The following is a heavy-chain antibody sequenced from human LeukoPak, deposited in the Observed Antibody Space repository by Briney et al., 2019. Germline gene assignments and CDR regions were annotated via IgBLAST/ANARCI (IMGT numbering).Heavy chain of an antibody. J-gene: IGHJ3*02. CDR2: IYYSGST. V-gene: IGHV4-39*02. CDR3: ARDLEYYDSSGYPRTDAFDI. CDR1: GGSISSSSYY. Sequence: PSETLSLTCTVSGGSISSSSYYWGWIRQPPGKGLEWIGSIYYSGSTYYNPSLKSRVTISVDTSKNQFSLKLSSVTAADTAVYYCARDLEYYDSSGYPRTDAFDIWGQGTMVTVSS. D-gene: IGHD3-22*01.